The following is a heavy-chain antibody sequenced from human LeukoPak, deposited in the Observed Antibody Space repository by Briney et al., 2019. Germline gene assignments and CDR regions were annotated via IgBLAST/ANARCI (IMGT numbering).Heavy chain of an antibody. J-gene: IGHJ4*02. CDR3: AREVVVIFSGVDY. CDR2: IWYDGSNK. D-gene: IGHD3-22*01. V-gene: IGHV3-33*01. Sequence: GRSLRLSCAASGFTFSSYGMHWARQAPGKGLEWVAVIWYDGSNKYYADSVKGRFTISRDNSKNTLYLQMNSLRAEDTAVYYCAREVVVIFSGVDYWGQGTLVTVSS. CDR1: GFTFSSYG.